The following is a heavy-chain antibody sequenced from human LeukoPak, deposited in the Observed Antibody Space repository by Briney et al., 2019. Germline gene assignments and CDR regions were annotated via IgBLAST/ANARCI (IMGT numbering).Heavy chain of an antibody. Sequence: PGGSLRLSCAASGFIVSSNYMSWVRQAPGKGLEWVSLIYSGGDTYYADSVKGRFTLSRDNSKNTLYLQMNSLRADDTAVYYCAHGTMYQLDSWGQGTLVTVSS. CDR3: AHGTMYQLDS. V-gene: IGHV3-53*01. CDR1: GFIVSSNY. D-gene: IGHD2-2*01. CDR2: IYSGGDT. J-gene: IGHJ4*02.